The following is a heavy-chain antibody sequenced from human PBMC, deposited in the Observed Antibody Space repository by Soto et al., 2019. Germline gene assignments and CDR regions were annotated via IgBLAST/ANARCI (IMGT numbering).Heavy chain of an antibody. Sequence: PSETLSLTCAVYGGSFSGYYWSWIRQPPGKGLEWIGEINHSGSTNYNPSLKSRVTISVDTSKNQFSLKLSSVTAADTAVYYCARGGVVPAAMTDWFDPWGQGTLVTVSS. CDR1: GGSFSGYY. CDR2: INHSGST. V-gene: IGHV4-34*01. J-gene: IGHJ5*02. D-gene: IGHD2-2*01. CDR3: ARGGVVPAAMTDWFDP.